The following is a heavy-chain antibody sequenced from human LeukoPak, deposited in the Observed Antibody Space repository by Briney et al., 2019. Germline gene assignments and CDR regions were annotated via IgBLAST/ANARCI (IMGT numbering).Heavy chain of an antibody. V-gene: IGHV3-23*01. CDR2: ISGGGGST. J-gene: IGHJ4*02. CDR1: GFTFSSYA. D-gene: IGHD3-9*01. Sequence: PGGSLRLSCAASGFTFSSYAMSWVRQSPGKGLEWVSAISGGGGSTYYADPVKGRFTISRDNSKNTLYLQMNSLRAEDTAVYYCAKFYDISTGYFDCWGQGTLVTVSS. CDR3: AKFYDISTGYFDC.